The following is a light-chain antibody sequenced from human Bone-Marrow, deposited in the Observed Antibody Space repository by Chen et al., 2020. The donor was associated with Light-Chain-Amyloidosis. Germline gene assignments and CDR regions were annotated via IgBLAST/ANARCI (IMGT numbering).Light chain of an antibody. V-gene: IGKV3-20*01. CDR1: QTISSNY. Sequence: IVWTQSPGTLSLSPGEGANLSCRASQTISSNYLTWYQQKFGQAPRLRIYGSSSRATGIPDRFTGSGCGTDFTLTINRLEPDEFAMYYCRQYGTSPLTVGGGTKVEIK. CDR3: RQYGTSPLT. J-gene: IGKJ4*01. CDR2: GSS.